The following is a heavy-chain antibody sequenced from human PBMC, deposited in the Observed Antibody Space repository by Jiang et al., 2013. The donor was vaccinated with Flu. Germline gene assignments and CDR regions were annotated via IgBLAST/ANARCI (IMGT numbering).Heavy chain of an antibody. CDR1: GYTFSSYA. Sequence: GAEVKKPGASVKVSCKASGYTFSSYAISWVRQAPGQGLEWMGGIIPIFGTANYAQKFQGRVTITADESTSTAYMELSSLRSEDTAVYYCARDGVVGGNSFLVTNSYYFDYWGQGTLVTVSS. V-gene: IGHV1-69*13. D-gene: IGHD4-23*01. CDR2: IIPIFGTA. CDR3: ARDGVVGGNSFLVTNSYYFDY. J-gene: IGHJ4*02.